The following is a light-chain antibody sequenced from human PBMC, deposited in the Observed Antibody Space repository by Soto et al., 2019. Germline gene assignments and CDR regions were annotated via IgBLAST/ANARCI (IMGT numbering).Light chain of an antibody. CDR1: SGHSSYA. V-gene: IGLV4-69*01. CDR3: QTWVTGIRV. Sequence: QLVLTQSPSASASLGASVKLTCTLSSGHSSYAIAWHQQQPEKGPRYLMKLNSDGSHSKGDGIPDRFSGSSSGAERYLTISSLQSEDEADYYCQTWVTGIRVFGTGTKLTV. CDR2: LNSDGSH. J-gene: IGLJ1*01.